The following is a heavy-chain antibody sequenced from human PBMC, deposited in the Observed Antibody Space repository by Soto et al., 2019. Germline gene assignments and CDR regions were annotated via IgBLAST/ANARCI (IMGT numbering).Heavy chain of an antibody. CDR3: AKGGYYDSSGYLSPFDY. CDR2: MNPNSGNT. V-gene: IGHV1-8*01. Sequence: ASVKVSCKASGYTFTSYDINWVRQATGQGLEWMGWMNPNSGNTGYAQKFQGRVTMTRNTSISTAYMELSSLRSEDTAVYYCAKGGYYDSSGYLSPFDYWGQGTLVTVSS. J-gene: IGHJ4*02. CDR1: GYTFTSYD. D-gene: IGHD3-22*01.